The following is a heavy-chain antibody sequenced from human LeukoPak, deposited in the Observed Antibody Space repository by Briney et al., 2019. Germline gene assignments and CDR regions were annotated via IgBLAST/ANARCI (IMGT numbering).Heavy chain of an antibody. J-gene: IGHJ4*02. V-gene: IGHV3-74*01. Sequence: GGSLRLSCAASGFTFSSYWMYWVRQAPGKGLVWVSRINSDGSSTYYADSVKGRFTISRDNAKNTLYLQMNSLRAEDTAVYYCARSAGEMAARPVDYWGQGTLVTVSS. CDR3: ARSAGEMAARPVDY. CDR1: GFTFSSYW. D-gene: IGHD5-24*01. CDR2: INSDGSST.